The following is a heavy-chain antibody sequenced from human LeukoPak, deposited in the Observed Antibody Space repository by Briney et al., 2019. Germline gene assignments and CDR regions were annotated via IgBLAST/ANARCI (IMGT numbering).Heavy chain of an antibody. J-gene: IGHJ6*03. CDR3: ARVSWFPGTSYYYMDV. CDR1: GGSISSGSYY. D-gene: IGHD1-1*01. Sequence: PSETLSLTCTVSGGSISSGSYYWSWIRQPAGKELEWIGRIYTTGSTNYSPSLKSRVTISADTSKNQFSLKLSSVTAADTAVYYCARVSWFPGTSYYYMDVWGKGTTVTVSS. V-gene: IGHV4-61*02. CDR2: IYTTGST.